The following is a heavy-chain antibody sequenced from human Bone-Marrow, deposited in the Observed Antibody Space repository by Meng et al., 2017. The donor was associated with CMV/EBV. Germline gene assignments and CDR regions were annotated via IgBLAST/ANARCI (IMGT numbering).Heavy chain of an antibody. D-gene: IGHD6-19*01. V-gene: IGHV4-34*01. Sequence: SETLSLTCAVYGGSFSGYYWSWIRQPPGKGLEWIGEINHSGSTNYNPSLKSRVTISVDTSKNQFSLKLSSVTAADTAVYYCATTVAGDYFDYWGQGTLVTFSS. CDR2: INHSGST. CDR1: GGSFSGYY. J-gene: IGHJ4*02. CDR3: ATTVAGDYFDY.